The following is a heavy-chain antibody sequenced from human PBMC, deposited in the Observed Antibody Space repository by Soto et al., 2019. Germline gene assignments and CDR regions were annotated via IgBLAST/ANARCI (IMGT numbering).Heavy chain of an antibody. Sequence: PVESLKISCKGSGYSFTSYWIGWVRPVPGKGLEWMGIIYPGDSDTRYSPSFQGQVTISADKSISTAYLQWSSLKASDTAMYYCARSYYDFWSGYYHFDYWGQGTLVTVSA. J-gene: IGHJ4*02. CDR2: IYPGDSDT. CDR1: GYSFTSYW. CDR3: ARSYYDFWSGYYHFDY. D-gene: IGHD3-3*01. V-gene: IGHV5-51*01.